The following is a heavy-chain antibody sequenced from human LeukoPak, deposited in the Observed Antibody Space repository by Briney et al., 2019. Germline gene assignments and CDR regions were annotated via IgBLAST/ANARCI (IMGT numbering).Heavy chain of an antibody. D-gene: IGHD6-13*01. CDR3: VRASSWFWQYYFDF. Sequence: PGGSLRLSCAASGFTFSSYGMHWVRQAPGKGLEWVAVISYDGSNKYYADSVKGRFTISRDNSKNTLYLQMNSLRDEDTALYYCVRASSWFWQYYFDFWGQGTLVTVSS. J-gene: IGHJ4*02. V-gene: IGHV3-30*03. CDR1: GFTFSSYG. CDR2: ISYDGSNK.